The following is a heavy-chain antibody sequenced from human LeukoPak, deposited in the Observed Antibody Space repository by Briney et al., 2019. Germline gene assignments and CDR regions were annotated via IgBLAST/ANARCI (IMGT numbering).Heavy chain of an antibody. V-gene: IGHV4-59*01. J-gene: IGHJ4*02. CDR3: ARSYSSGFFDY. Sequence: SETLSLTCIVSGGSLSSYYWSWIGQPPGKGLEWIGYIYYSGSTNYNPSLKSRVTISVDTSKDPLSLKLISVTSADTAVYYCARSYSSGFFDYWGQGTLVTVSS. CDR1: GGSLSSYY. CDR2: IYYSGST. D-gene: IGHD6-25*01.